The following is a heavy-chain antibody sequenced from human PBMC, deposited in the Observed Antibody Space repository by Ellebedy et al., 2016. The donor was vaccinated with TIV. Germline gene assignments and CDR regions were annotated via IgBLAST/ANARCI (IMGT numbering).Heavy chain of an antibody. CDR1: GFTVSSKY. J-gene: IGHJ4*02. V-gene: IGHV3-23*01. CDR2: ISDNGGST. D-gene: IGHD3-10*01. Sequence: GESLKISCAASGFTVSSKYMSWVRQAPGKGLEWVSGISDNGGSTYYADSVEGRFTISRDNSKNTLYLQMNNLRVEDTALYYCTKDSGWEHEYWGQGTLVTISS. CDR3: TKDSGWEHEY.